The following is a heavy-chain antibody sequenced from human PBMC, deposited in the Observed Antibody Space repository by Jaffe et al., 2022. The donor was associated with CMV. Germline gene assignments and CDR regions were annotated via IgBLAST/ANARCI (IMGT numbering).Heavy chain of an antibody. Sequence: QVQLQESGPGLVKPSGTLSLTCAVSGGSISSSNWWSWVRQPPGKGLEWIGEIYHSGSTNYNPSLKSRVTISVDKSKNQFSLKLSSVTAADTAVYYCARLTGAYSGRLYYYYYMDVWGKGTTVTVSS. J-gene: IGHJ6*03. D-gene: IGHD1-26*01. CDR1: GGSISSSNW. CDR2: IYHSGST. CDR3: ARLTGAYSGRLYYYYYMDV. V-gene: IGHV4-4*02.